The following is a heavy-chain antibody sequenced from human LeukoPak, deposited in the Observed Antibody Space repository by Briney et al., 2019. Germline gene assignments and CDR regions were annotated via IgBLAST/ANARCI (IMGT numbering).Heavy chain of an antibody. Sequence: PSETLSLTCTVSGGSISSSSYYWGWIRQPPGKGLEWIGSIYYSGSTYYNPSLKSRVTISVDTSKNQFSLKLSSVTAADTAVYYCARHEVVPAASYFDYWGQGTLVTVSS. CDR2: IYYSGST. D-gene: IGHD2-2*01. CDR3: ARHEVVPAASYFDY. V-gene: IGHV4-39*01. J-gene: IGHJ4*02. CDR1: GGSISSSSYY.